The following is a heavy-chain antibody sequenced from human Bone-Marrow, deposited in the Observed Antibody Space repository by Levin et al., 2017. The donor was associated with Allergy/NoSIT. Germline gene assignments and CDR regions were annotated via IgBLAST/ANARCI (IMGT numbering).Heavy chain of an antibody. CDR3: ARDVWYCSTTCTLNDAFDT. J-gene: IGHJ3*02. Sequence: LSLTCAASGFTFSTYWMHWVRQVPGKGLVWVSRINRDGSSTSYADSVKGRFTISRDNAKNTLYLQMNSLRAEDTAVYYCARDVWYCSTTCTLNDAFDTWGQGTMVTVSS. D-gene: IGHD2-2*01. CDR2: INRDGSST. CDR1: GFTFSTYW. V-gene: IGHV3-74*01.